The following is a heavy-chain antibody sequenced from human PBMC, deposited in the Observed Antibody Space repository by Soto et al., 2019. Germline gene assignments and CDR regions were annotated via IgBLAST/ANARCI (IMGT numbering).Heavy chain of an antibody. CDR2: ISSNGGST. V-gene: IGHV3-64D*08. D-gene: IGHD2-15*01. Sequence: GGSLRLSCSASGFTFSSYAMHWVRQAPGKGLEYVSAISSNGGSTYYADSVKGRFTISRDNSKNTLYLQMSSLRAEDTAGYYCVKAEPPNIVVAKTPSVPDYWGQGTLVTVSS. CDR3: VKAEPPNIVVAKTPSVPDY. CDR1: GFTFSSYA. J-gene: IGHJ4*02.